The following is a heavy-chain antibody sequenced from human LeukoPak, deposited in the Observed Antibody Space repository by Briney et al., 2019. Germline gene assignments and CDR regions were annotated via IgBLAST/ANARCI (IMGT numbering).Heavy chain of an antibody. D-gene: IGHD6-6*01. CDR3: RSSVGRYYFDY. CDR1: GASISSSSHY. Sequence: SETLSLTCTVSGASISSSSHYWGWIRQPPGKGLEWIGYIYYRGSTNYNPSLKSRVTISVDTSKNQFSLKLSSVTAADTAVYYCRSSVGRYYFDYWGQGTLVTVSS. V-gene: IGHV4-61*05. J-gene: IGHJ4*02. CDR2: IYYRGST.